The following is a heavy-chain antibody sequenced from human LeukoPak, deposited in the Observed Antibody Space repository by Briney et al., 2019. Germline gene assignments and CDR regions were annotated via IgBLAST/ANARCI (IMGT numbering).Heavy chain of an antibody. Sequence: SQTLSLTCTVSGGSISSGSYYWSWIRQPAGKGLEWIGRIYTSGSTNYNPPLKSRVTISVDTSKNQFSLKLSSVTAADTAVYYCAREGGDTAMVPYGYYFDYWGQGTLVTVSS. V-gene: IGHV4-61*02. CDR2: IYTSGST. CDR3: AREGGDTAMVPYGYYFDY. J-gene: IGHJ4*02. CDR1: GGSISSGSYY. D-gene: IGHD5-18*01.